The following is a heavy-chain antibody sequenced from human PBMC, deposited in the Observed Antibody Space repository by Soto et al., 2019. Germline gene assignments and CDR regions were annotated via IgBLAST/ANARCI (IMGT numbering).Heavy chain of an antibody. Sequence: GGSLRLSCAASGFTFSASTMYWVRQVPGKGLEWVAVIWYDGSNKYYADSVKGRFTISRDNSKNTLYLQMNSLRAEDTAVYYCARQYSGYDYPDYYYYYMDVWGKGTTVTVSS. D-gene: IGHD5-12*01. CDR3: ARQYSGYDYPDYYYYYMDV. CDR1: GFTFSAST. CDR2: IWYDGSNK. J-gene: IGHJ6*03. V-gene: IGHV3-33*08.